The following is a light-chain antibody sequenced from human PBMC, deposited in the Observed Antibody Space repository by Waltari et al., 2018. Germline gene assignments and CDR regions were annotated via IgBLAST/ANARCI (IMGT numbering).Light chain of an antibody. Sequence: SYVLTQAPSVSVAPGQTARITCGGNDIGSKIVNWYQQQPGQAPGLVLYDDSDRPSGIPDRFSGSNSGNTATLTVSRVEVGDEGDYFCQVCDTSGDPLVVFGGGTKLTVL. J-gene: IGLJ2*01. CDR1: DIGSKI. V-gene: IGLV3-21*02. CDR3: QVCDTSGDPLVV. CDR2: DDS.